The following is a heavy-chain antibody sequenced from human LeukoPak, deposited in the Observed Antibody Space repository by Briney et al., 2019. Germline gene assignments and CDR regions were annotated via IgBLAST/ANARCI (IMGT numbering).Heavy chain of an antibody. V-gene: IGHV3-23*01. J-gene: IGHJ3*02. D-gene: IGHD3-3*01. CDR2: ISGSGGST. Sequence: GGSLRLSCAASGSTFSSYAMSWVRQAPGKGLEWVSAISGSGGSTYYADSVKGRFTISRDNSKNTLYLQMNSLRAEDTAVYYCASTPDDFWSGYPGIDAFDIWGQGTMVTVSS. CDR3: ASTPDDFWSGYPGIDAFDI. CDR1: GSTFSSYA.